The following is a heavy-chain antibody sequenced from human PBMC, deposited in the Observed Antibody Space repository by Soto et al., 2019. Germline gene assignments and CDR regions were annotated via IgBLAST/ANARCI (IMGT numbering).Heavy chain of an antibody. CDR2: ISSSSSYI. Sequence: GSVRLSCGASGFTFSSYSLNWVGQAPGKGLEWVSSISSSSSYIYYADSVKGRFTISRDNAKNSLYLQMNSLRAEDTAVYYCARGGGTGWFDPWGQGTLVTVSS. CDR1: GFTFSSYS. J-gene: IGHJ5*02. D-gene: IGHD2-15*01. CDR3: ARGGGTGWFDP. V-gene: IGHV3-21*01.